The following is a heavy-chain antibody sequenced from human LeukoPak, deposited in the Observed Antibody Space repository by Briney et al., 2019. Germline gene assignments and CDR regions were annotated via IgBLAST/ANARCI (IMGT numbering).Heavy chain of an antibody. CDR3: ARDFCSGGSCYPDALDI. Sequence: GGSLRLSCAASGFTFGSSGMHWVRQAPGKGLEWVAVIWYDGTNTYYADSVKGRFTISRDNSKNTLYLQMNSLRAEDTAVYYCARDFCSGGSCYPDALDIWGQGTMVTVSS. V-gene: IGHV3-33*01. J-gene: IGHJ3*02. D-gene: IGHD2-15*01. CDR2: IWYDGTNT. CDR1: GFTFGSSG.